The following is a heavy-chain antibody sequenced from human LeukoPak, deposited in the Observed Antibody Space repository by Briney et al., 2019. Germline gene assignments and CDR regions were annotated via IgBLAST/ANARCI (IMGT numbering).Heavy chain of an antibody. V-gene: IGHV3-48*01. CDR1: GFTFSSYG. CDR2: ISSSGSTI. J-gene: IGHJ6*03. Sequence: GGSLRLSCAASGFTFSSYGMNWVRQAPGKGLEWVSYISSSGSTIYYADSVKGRFTISRDNSRNTLYLQMNNLKVEDTAVYYCARSPAINGLGVRGIIGYYYYMDVWGKGTTVTISS. CDR3: ARSPAINGLGVRGIIGYYYYMDV. D-gene: IGHD3-10*01.